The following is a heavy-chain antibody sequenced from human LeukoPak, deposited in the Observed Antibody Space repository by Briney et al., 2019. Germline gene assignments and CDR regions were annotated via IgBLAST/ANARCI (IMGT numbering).Heavy chain of an antibody. J-gene: IGHJ6*02. D-gene: IGHD2-8*01. CDR3: ARSNVPSKWWAYAMDV. CDR2: ISNDESKI. V-gene: IGHV3-30-3*01. CDR1: GFSFDTFS. Sequence: QAGGSLRLSCTAFGFSFDTFSMHWVRQIPGKGLEWVAVISNDESKIYYAGSVKGRFTISRDNSRSTLYLQMDSLGPDDTAVYYCARSNVPSKWWAYAMDVWGQGTMVTVSS.